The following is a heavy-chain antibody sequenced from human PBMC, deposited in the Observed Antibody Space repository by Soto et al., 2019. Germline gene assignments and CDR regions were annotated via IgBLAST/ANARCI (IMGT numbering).Heavy chain of an antibody. D-gene: IGHD2-21*01. CDR2: INHSGST. CDR1: GGSFSGYY. Sequence: PSETLSLTCAVYGGSFSGYYWSWIRQPPGKGLEWIGEINHSGSTNYNPSLKSRVTISVDTSKNQFSLKLSSVTAADTAVYYCARGRVIVVVTDNWFDPWGQGTLVT. CDR3: ARGRVIVVVTDNWFDP. V-gene: IGHV4-34*01. J-gene: IGHJ5*02.